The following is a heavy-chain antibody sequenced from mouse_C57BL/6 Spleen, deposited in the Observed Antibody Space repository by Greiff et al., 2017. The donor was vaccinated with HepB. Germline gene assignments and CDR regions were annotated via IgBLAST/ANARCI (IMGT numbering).Heavy chain of an antibody. J-gene: IGHJ4*01. D-gene: IGHD2-4*01. CDR1: GYTFTDYY. CDR2: IYPGSGNT. CDR3: ARVEGIYYDYLYYAMDY. Sequence: QVQLQQSGAELVRPGASVKLSCKASGYTFTDYYINWVKQRPGQGLEWIARIYPGSGNTYYNEKFKGKATLTAEKSSSTAYMQLSSLTSEDSAVYFCARVEGIYYDYLYYAMDYWGQGTSVTVSS. V-gene: IGHV1-76*01.